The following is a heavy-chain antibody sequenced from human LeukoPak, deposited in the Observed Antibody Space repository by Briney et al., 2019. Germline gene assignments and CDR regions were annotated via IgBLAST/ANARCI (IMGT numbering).Heavy chain of an antibody. J-gene: IGHJ4*02. V-gene: IGHV4-39*01. Sequence: SETLSLTCTVSGGSISSSSYYWGCIRQPPGKGLEWIGSIYYSGSTYYNPSLKSRFTISVDTSKNQFSLKLSSVTAADTAVYYCARAEYSSPTFDYWGQGTLVTVSS. CDR1: GGSISSSSYY. CDR2: IYYSGST. D-gene: IGHD6-6*01. CDR3: ARAEYSSPTFDY.